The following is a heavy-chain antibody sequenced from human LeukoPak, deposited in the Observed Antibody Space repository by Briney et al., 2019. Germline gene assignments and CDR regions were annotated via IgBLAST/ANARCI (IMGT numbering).Heavy chain of an antibody. CDR1: GFTFSSYE. CDR3: AKERGGFGEFLRFSYMDV. V-gene: IGHV3-30*02. J-gene: IGHJ6*03. CDR2: IRYDGSNK. Sequence: GGSLRLSCAASGFTFSSYEMNWVRQAPGKGLEWVAFIRYDGSNKHYADSAKGRFTISRDNSKNTLYLQMNSLRAEDTAMYYCAKERGGFGEFLRFSYMDVWGKGTTVTISS. D-gene: IGHD3-10*01.